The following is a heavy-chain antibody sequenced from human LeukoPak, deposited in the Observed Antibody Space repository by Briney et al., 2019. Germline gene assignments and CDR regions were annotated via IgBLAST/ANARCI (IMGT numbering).Heavy chain of an antibody. J-gene: IGHJ6*04. CDR2: ISGSGGST. CDR1: GFTFSNYG. D-gene: IGHD3-10*02. CDR3: AELGITMIGGV. Sequence: GGPLRLSCAASGFTFSNYGMNWVRQAPGKGLEWVSGISGSGGSTYSADSVKGRFIISRDNSKNMLYLQMNSLRAEDTAVYYCAELGITMIGGVWGKGTTVTISS. V-gene: IGHV3-23*01.